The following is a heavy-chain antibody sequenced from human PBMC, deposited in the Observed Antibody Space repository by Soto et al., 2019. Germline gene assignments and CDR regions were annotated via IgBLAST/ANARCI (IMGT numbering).Heavy chain of an antibody. CDR2: ISSSSSTI. V-gene: IGHV3-48*01. D-gene: IGHD2-2*01. J-gene: IGHJ5*02. CDR1: GFTFSSYS. CDR3: ARESNQLISFDP. Sequence: EVQLVESGGGLVQPGGSLRLSCAASGFTFSSYSMNWVRQAPGKGLEWVSYISSSSSTIYYADSVKGRITISRDTAKNSLFLQMKSLRAEDPSVYYCARESNQLISFDPCGQGTLVTFSS.